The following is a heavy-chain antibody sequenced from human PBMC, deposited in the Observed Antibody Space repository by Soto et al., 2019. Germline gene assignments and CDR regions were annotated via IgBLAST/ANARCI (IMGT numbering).Heavy chain of an antibody. CDR1: GFTFSSYG. Sequence: QVQLVESGGGVVQPGRSLRLSCAASGFTFSSYGMHWVRQAPGKGLEWVAVIWYDGSNKYYADSVKGRFTISRDNSKNTLYLQMNSLRAEDTAVYYCARGVAAPYIDSWGQGTLVTVSS. CDR3: ARGVAAPYIDS. D-gene: IGHD6-6*01. V-gene: IGHV3-33*01. J-gene: IGHJ4*02. CDR2: IWYDGSNK.